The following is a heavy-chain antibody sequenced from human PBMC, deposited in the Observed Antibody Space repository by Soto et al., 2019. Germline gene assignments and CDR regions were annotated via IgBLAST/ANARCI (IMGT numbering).Heavy chain of an antibody. Sequence: QVQLVESGGGVVQPGRSLRLSCAASGFTFSSYGMHRVRQAPGKGLEWVAVISYDGSNKYYADSVKGRFTISRDNSKNTLYLQMNSLRAEDTAVYYCAKDLGVTTSLFDYWGQGTLVTVSS. D-gene: IGHD4-4*01. J-gene: IGHJ4*02. CDR2: ISYDGSNK. CDR1: GFTFSSYG. CDR3: AKDLGVTTSLFDY. V-gene: IGHV3-30*18.